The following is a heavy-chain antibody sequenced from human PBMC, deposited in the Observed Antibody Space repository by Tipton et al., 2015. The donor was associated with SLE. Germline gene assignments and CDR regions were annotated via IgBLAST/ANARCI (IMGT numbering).Heavy chain of an antibody. D-gene: IGHD3-22*01. CDR1: SDSITSYY. J-gene: IGHJ4*02. CDR3: ARDEYRYDTTGYHLLGHFDF. V-gene: IGHV4-39*07. CDR2: VYYTGNT. Sequence: TMSLTCTVSSDSITSYYWGWIRQPPGKGLEWVGTVYYTGNTFYNPSLKSRVTISVDTSKNQFSLNLSSVTAADTAVYYCARDEYRYDTTGYHLLGHFDFWGQGTLVTVSS.